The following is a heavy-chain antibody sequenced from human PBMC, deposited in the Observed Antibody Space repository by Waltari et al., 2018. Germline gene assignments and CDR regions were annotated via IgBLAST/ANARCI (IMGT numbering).Heavy chain of an antibody. J-gene: IGHJ4*02. CDR3: ARGMYSFDY. CDR1: GVRVRSYW. Sequence: EVQRVESGGGVIQRGGSLRHSWEASGVRVRSYWMRWVRHAPGKGLEWVANIKQDGSEKYYVDSVKGRFTISRDNAKNSLYMQMNSLRAEDTAVYYCARGMYSFDYWGQGTLVTVSS. D-gene: IGHD2-8*01. CDR2: IKQDGSEK. V-gene: IGHV3-7*04.